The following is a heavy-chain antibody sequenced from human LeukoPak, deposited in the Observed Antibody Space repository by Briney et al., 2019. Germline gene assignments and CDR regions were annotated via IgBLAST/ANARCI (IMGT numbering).Heavy chain of an antibody. J-gene: IGHJ6*02. CDR3: ARAYYGSGSYYYYYYYGMDV. V-gene: IGHV4-59*01. Sequence: SETLSLTCTVSGGSISSYYWSWIRQPPGKGLEWIGYIYYSGSTNSNPSLKSRLTISVDTSKNQFSLKLSSVTAADTAVYYCARAYYGSGSYYYYYYYGMDVWGQGTTVTVSS. D-gene: IGHD3-10*01. CDR2: IYYSGST. CDR1: GGSISSYY.